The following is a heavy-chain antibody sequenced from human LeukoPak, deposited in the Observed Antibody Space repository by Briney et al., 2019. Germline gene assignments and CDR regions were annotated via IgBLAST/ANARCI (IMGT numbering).Heavy chain of an antibody. CDR2: ISSSSYI. J-gene: IGHJ3*02. CDR1: GFTVSSYS. CDR3: ARDDFQAYCGGDCYSRRDAFDI. Sequence: KTGGSLRLSCAASGFTVSSYSMNWVRQAPGKGLEWVSSISSSSYIYYADSVKGRFTISRDNAKNSLYLQMNSLRAEDTAVYYCARDDFQAYCGGDCYSRRDAFDIWGQGTMVTVSS. D-gene: IGHD2-21*01. V-gene: IGHV3-21*01.